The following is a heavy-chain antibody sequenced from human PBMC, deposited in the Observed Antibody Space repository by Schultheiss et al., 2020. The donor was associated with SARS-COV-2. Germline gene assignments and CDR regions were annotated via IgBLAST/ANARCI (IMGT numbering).Heavy chain of an antibody. CDR1: GFTFSSYA. V-gene: IGHV3-30-3*01. CDR3: ARDLFLFADAGGNENFDY. J-gene: IGHJ4*02. Sequence: GGSLRLSCAISGFTFSSYAMHWVRQAPGKGLEWVAIISHDGNNKFYANSVKGRFTVSRDNSKTTLYLQMNSLRAEDTAVYYCARDLFLFADAGGNENFDYWGRGTLVTVSS. CDR2: ISHDGNNK. D-gene: IGHD4-23*01.